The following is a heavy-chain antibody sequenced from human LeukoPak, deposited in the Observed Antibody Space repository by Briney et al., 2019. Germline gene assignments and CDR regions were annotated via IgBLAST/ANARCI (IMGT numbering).Heavy chain of an antibody. CDR2: IYSGGST. Sequence: GGSLRLSCAASGFTVSSNYMSWVRQAPGKGLEWVSVIYSGGSTYYADSVKGRFTISRDNSKNTLYLQMNSLRAEDTAVYYCASSLVVTNLDYWGQGTLVTVSS. CDR1: GFTVSSNY. J-gene: IGHJ4*02. CDR3: ASSLVVTNLDY. V-gene: IGHV3-66*01. D-gene: IGHD2-15*01.